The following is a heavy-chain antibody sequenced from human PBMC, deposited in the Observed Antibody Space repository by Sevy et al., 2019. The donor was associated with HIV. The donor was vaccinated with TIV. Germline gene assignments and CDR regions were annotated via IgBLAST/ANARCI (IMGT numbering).Heavy chain of an antibody. CDR1: GFAFRDSA. D-gene: IGHD4-17*01. V-gene: IGHV3-30-3*01. J-gene: IGHJ3*02. Sequence: GGSLRLSCEASGFAFRDSAIHWVRQSPCKGLEWVALISHGGSYEYYVDSVKGRFTVSSDRSKNILYLQMDSLRAEDTAVYYCARMVSGGLRWELIKENAFDIWGQGTAVTVSS. CDR2: ISHGGSYE. CDR3: ARMVSGGLRWELIKENAFDI.